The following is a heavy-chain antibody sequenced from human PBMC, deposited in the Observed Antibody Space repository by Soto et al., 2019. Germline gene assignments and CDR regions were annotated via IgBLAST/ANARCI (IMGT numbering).Heavy chain of an antibody. CDR1: GDSISSGGYY. CDR2: IYYSGST. J-gene: IGHJ4*02. D-gene: IGHD4-17*01. Sequence: SETLSLTCTVSGDSISSGGYYWSWIRQHPGKGLEWIGYIYYSGSTYYNPSLKSRVTISVDTSKNQFSLKLSSVTAADTAVYYCARHPTVTEYYFDYWGQGTLVTVSS. CDR3: ARHPTVTEYYFDY. V-gene: IGHV4-31*03.